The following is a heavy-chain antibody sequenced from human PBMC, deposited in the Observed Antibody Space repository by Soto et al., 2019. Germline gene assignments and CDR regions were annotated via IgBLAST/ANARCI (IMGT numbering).Heavy chain of an antibody. CDR2: ITFSSLYI. D-gene: IGHD2-21*01. CDR3: ARSGNVAVGWFDP. Sequence: EVQLVESGGGLVKPGQSLRLSCTASGFNFSAYGMSWVRQAPGKGLEWVSSITFSSLYIYYAESVRGRFVISSDDSKNSLFLQMDSLKTEDTAFYYCARSGNVAVGWFDPWGQGTQGTVSS. CDR1: GFNFSAYG. V-gene: IGHV3-21*02. J-gene: IGHJ5*02.